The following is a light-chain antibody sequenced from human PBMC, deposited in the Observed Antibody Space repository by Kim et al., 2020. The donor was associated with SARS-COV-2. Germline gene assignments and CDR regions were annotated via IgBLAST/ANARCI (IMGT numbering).Light chain of an antibody. CDR2: DVT. J-gene: IGLJ3*02. Sequence: QSALTQPASVSGSPGQSIAISCTGTSSDVGGYDSVSWYQQRPGKGPKLIIYDVTKRPSGVSNRFSGSKSGNTASLTISGLQAEDEADYYCASYTSSNTGMFGGGTKVTVL. CDR1: SSDVGGYDS. CDR3: ASYTSSNTGM. V-gene: IGLV2-14*01.